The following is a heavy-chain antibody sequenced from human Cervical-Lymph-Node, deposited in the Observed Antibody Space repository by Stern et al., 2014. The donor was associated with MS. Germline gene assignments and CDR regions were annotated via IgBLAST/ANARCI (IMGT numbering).Heavy chain of an antibody. Sequence: EEQLVESGGGLIQPGRSLRLSCAVSGFSVSDFYMDWVRQAPGKGLEWVAVIYSGGSTYYADSVKGRFTISRDNSKNTLYLQMNSLRAEDTAVYSCARELERGGFDPWGQGTLVTVSS. V-gene: IGHV3-53*01. CDR3: ARELERGGFDP. D-gene: IGHD3-3*01. CDR2: IYSGGST. CDR1: GFSVSDFY. J-gene: IGHJ5*02.